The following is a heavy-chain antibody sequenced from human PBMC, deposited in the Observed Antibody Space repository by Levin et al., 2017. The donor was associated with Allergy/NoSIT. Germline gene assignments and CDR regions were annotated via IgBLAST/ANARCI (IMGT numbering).Heavy chain of an antibody. CDR3: ARGWGPIDAFDI. CDR2: ISYDGSNK. Sequence: GESLKISCAASGFTFSSYAMHWVRQAPGKGLEWVAVISYDGSNKYYADSVKGRFTISRDNSKNTLYLQMNSLRAEDTAVYYCARGWGPIDAFDIWGQGTMVTVSS. V-gene: IGHV3-30-3*01. J-gene: IGHJ3*02. D-gene: IGHD3-16*01. CDR1: GFTFSSYA.